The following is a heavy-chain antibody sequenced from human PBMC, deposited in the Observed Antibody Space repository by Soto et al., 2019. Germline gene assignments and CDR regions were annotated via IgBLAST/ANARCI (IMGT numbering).Heavy chain of an antibody. Sequence: QVQLVQSGAEVKKPGSSVKVSCKASGGTFSSYTISWVRQAPGQGLEWMGRIFTILGIANYAQKFQGIVTITADKSTSTAYMVLSSMSSEATAVYYCARLRATAGFGVVPTPWSQGTLVTVSS. CDR3: ARLRATAGFGVVPTP. D-gene: IGHD3-3*01. CDR1: GGTFSSYT. V-gene: IGHV1-69*02. J-gene: IGHJ5*02. CDR2: IFTILGIA.